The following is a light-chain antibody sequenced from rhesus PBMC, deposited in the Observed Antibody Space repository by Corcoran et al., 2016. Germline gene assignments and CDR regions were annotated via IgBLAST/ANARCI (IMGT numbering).Light chain of an antibody. CDR1: QGISSY. Sequence: DIQMTQSPSSLSASVGDRVTITCRASQGISSYLAWYQQKAGEAPRVLIYYVTPLQTGVPSRFSGSGSGTEFSLSISGLQPEDFATYFCQQYHSLPYSFSQGTTVEIE. CDR2: YVT. J-gene: IGKJ2*01. CDR3: QQYHSLPYS. V-gene: IGKV1-25*01.